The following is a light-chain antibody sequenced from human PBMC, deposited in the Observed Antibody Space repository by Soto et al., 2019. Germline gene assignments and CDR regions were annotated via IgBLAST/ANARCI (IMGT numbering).Light chain of an antibody. J-gene: IGKJ4*01. Sequence: IVMTQSPATLSVSPGERATLSCRASQIVSSNLAWYQQKPGQAPRLLIYGASTRATGIPARFSGSGSGTEFTLTISSLQSEDFAVYYCQQYNNWPSLTFGGGTKVDIK. CDR2: GAS. CDR1: QIVSSN. CDR3: QQYNNWPSLT. V-gene: IGKV3-15*01.